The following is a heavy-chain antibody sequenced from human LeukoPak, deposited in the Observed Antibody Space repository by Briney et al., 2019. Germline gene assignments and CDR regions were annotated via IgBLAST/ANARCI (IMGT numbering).Heavy chain of an antibody. V-gene: IGHV4-4*07. J-gene: IGHJ4*02. CDR3: ARLYSHSWYFDY. CDR2: IYTSGST. Sequence: SETLSLNCSVSGGSISSYYWSWIRQPAGKGLEWIGRIYTSGSTNYNPSLKSRVTMSVDTSKNQFSLKLSSLTAADTAVYYCARLYSHSWYFDYWGQGTLVTVSS. D-gene: IGHD6-13*01. CDR1: GGSISSYY.